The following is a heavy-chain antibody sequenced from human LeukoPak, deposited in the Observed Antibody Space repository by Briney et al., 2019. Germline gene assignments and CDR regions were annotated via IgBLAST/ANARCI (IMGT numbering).Heavy chain of an antibody. D-gene: IGHD4-11*01. Sequence: SETLSLTCTVSGGSISSGGYYWSWIRQHPEKGLEWIGYIYYSGSTYYNPSLKSRVTISVDTSKNQFSLKLSSVTAADTAVYYCARGHLLSNYVWFDPWGQGTLVTVSS. CDR1: GGSISSGGYY. CDR2: IYYSGST. J-gene: IGHJ5*02. CDR3: ARGHLLSNYVWFDP. V-gene: IGHV4-31*03.